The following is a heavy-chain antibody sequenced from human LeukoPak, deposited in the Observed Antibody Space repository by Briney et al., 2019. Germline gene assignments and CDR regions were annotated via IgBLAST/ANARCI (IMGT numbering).Heavy chain of an antibody. D-gene: IGHD3-22*01. J-gene: IGHJ4*02. CDR2: IYSGGST. CDR1: GFTVSSNY. CDR3: ARENYYDSSDYN. V-gene: IGHV3-66*01. Sequence: GGSLRLSCAASGFTVSSNYMSWVRQAPGKGLEWVSVIYSGGSTYYADSVKGRLTISRDNSKNTLYLQTNSLRAEDTAVYYCARENYYDSSDYNWGQGTLVTVSS.